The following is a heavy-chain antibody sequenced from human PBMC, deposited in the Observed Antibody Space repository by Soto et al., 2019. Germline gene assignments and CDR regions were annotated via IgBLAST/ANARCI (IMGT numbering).Heavy chain of an antibody. D-gene: IGHD2-2*01. Sequence: PSETLSLTCIVSGGTISGYYWTWIRQPAGKGLEWIGRIYNSGTTKYNPSLQSRVTMSLHTSNNQFSLSLTSATAADTAVYYCARGQQFYDWFDPWGQGTLVTVSS. CDR3: ARGQQFYDWFDP. CDR2: IYNSGTT. V-gene: IGHV4-4*07. J-gene: IGHJ5*02. CDR1: GGTISGYY.